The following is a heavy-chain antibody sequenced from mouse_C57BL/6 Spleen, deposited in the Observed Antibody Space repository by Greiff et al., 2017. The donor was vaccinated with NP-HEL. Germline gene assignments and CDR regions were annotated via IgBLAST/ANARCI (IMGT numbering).Heavy chain of an antibody. J-gene: IGHJ2*01. V-gene: IGHV1-20*01. CDR1: GYSFTGYF. Sequence: VQLQQSGPELVKPGDSVKISCKASGYSFTGYFMNWVMQSHGKSLEWIGRINPYNGDTFYNQKFKGKATLTVDKSSSTAHMELRSLTSEDSAVYYCARSDYYGSGRDYFDYWGQGTTLTVSS. CDR3: ARSDYYGSGRDYFDY. CDR2: INPYNGDT. D-gene: IGHD1-1*01.